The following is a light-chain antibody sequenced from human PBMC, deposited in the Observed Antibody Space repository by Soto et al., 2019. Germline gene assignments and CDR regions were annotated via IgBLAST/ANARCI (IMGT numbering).Light chain of an antibody. V-gene: IGKV3D-20*02. CDR1: QSVSSSY. Sequence: EFVLTQSPGTLSLSQGERATLSCRASQSVSSSYLAWYQQKPGQAPRLLIYDASNRATGIPARFSGSGSGTDFTLTISSLEPEDFAVYYCQQRSNWITFGQGTRLEIK. J-gene: IGKJ5*01. CDR3: QQRSNWIT. CDR2: DAS.